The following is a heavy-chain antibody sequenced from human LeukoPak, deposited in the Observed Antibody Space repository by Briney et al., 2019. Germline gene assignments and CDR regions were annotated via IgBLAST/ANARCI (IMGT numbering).Heavy chain of an antibody. CDR1: GFTFSSYG. Sequence: GWSLRLSCAASGFTFSSYGMHWVRQAPGKGLERVAVISYDGSNKYYADSVKGRFTISRDNSKNTLYLQMNSLRAEDTAVYYCAKDRDSSSWYYYYYYGMDVWGQGTTVTVSS. V-gene: IGHV3-30*18. D-gene: IGHD6-13*01. J-gene: IGHJ6*02. CDR3: AKDRDSSSWYYYYYYGMDV. CDR2: ISYDGSNK.